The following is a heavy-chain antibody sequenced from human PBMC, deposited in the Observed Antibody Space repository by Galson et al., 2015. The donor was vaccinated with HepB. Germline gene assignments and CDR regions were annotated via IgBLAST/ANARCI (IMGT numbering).Heavy chain of an antibody. CDR1: GFTFSNYA. V-gene: IGHV3-30*18. Sequence: SLRLSCATSGFTFSNYAVHWVRQAPGKGLEWMAVISYDGRFKYYADSVKGRFTVSRDSSRNILYLQMNSLTPEDTAVYFCAKGGPGRITMMRNRSSGFDPWGQGTLVTVSA. D-gene: IGHD3-22*01. CDR3: AKGGPGRITMMRNRSSGFDP. CDR2: ISYDGRFK. J-gene: IGHJ5*02.